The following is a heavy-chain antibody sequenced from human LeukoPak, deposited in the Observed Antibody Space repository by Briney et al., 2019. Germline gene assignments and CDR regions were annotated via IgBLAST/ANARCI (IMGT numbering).Heavy chain of an antibody. Sequence: PSQTLSLTCAVSGGSISSGGYSWSWIRQPPGKGLEWIGYIYHSGSTYYNPSLKSRVTISVDRSKNQFSLKLSSVTAADTAVYYCARVNIVSLSGVFDYWGQGTLVPVSS. CDR3: ARVNIVSLSGVFDY. CDR1: GGSISSGGYS. V-gene: IGHV4-30-2*01. CDR2: IYHSGST. J-gene: IGHJ4*02. D-gene: IGHD5/OR15-5a*01.